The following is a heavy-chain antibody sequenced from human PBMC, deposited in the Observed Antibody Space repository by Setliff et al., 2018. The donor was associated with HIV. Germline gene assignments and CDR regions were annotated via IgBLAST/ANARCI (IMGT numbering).Heavy chain of an antibody. CDR3: ARENLLISELGWLDP. CDR1: GYTFIHYD. Sequence: ASVKVSCKASGYTFIHYDIHWVRQAPGQGLEWVGRISVGTGDSKHSPKSQGRVAITRDSSANTAYMELTSLTSEDTAVYYCARENLLISELGWLDPWGQGTPVTVSS. V-gene: IGHV1-3*01. D-gene: IGHD7-27*01. J-gene: IGHJ5*02. CDR2: ISVGTGDS.